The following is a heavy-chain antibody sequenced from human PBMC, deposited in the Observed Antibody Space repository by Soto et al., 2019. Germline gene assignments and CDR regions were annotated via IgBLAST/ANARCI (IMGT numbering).Heavy chain of an antibody. D-gene: IGHD3-3*02. V-gene: IGHV1-8*01. Sequence: QVQLVQPGAEVRKPGASVKVSCKASGDTFTNFDFHWVRQPTGQGLEWIGWMRANSGDTGHAQKFQGRVSMTRDTSMSTAYMELSSLRAEDTAVYYCARYIYGQGFKAWGQGTLVFVSS. CDR3: ARYIYGQGFKA. CDR1: GDTFTNFD. CDR2: MRANSGDT. J-gene: IGHJ5*02.